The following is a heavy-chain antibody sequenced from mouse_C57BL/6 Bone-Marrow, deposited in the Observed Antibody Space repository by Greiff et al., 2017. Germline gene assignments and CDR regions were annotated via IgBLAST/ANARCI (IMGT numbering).Heavy chain of an antibody. Sequence: EVKLVESGGGLVKPGGSLKLSCAASGFTFSDYGMHWVRQAPEKGLEWVAYISSGSSTIYYADTVKGRSTISRDNAKNTLFLQMTSLRSEDTSMYYCARGCYSMDYWGQGTSVTVSS. CDR3: ARGCYSMDY. V-gene: IGHV5-17*01. CDR1: GFTFSDYG. CDR2: ISSGSSTI. J-gene: IGHJ4*01.